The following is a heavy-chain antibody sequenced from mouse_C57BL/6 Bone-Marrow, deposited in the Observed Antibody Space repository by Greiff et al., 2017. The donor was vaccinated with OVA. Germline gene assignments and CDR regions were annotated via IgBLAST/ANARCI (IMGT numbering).Heavy chain of an antibody. CDR2: ISDGGSYT. D-gene: IGHD3-2*01. V-gene: IGHV5-4*01. CDR1: GFTFSSYA. Sequence: EVMLVESGGGLVKPGGSLKLSCAASGFTFSSYAMSWVRQTPEKRLEWVATISDGGSYTYYPDNVKGRFTISRDNAKNNLYLQMSHLKSEDTAMYYCARDRGGQLVFDYWGQGTTLTVSS. J-gene: IGHJ2*01. CDR3: ARDRGGQLVFDY.